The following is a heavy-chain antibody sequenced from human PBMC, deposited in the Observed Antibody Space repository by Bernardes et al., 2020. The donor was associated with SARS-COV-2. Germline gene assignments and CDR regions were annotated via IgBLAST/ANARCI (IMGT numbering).Heavy chain of an antibody. D-gene: IGHD4-17*01. CDR3: VGNPVTTRAFDS. CDR2: IQSTGST. J-gene: IGHJ4*02. Sequence: SETLSLTCTVSGGSISSDNYYWTWIRQHPGKGLEWIGCIQSTGSTDYNLSLKSRVTISLDSSKNHFALQLDSVTAADTAVYFCVGNPVTTRAFDSWGQGTLVTVTS. V-gene: IGHV4-31*03. CDR1: GGSISSDNYY.